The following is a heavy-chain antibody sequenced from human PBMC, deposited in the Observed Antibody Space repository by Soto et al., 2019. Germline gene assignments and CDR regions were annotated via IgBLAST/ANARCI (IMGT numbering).Heavy chain of an antibody. J-gene: IGHJ4*02. CDR1: GGSISSSSYY. Sequence: SETLSLTCAVSGGSISSSSYYWGWIRQPPGKGLERIGSIYYSGSTYYTPSLQSRVAISVDTSKNQFSLKLNSVTAADTAVYYCARRTVNIRTFYSGLKTHCFDYWGQGTLVTV. D-gene: IGHD6-19*01. CDR2: IYYSGST. CDR3: ARRTVNIRTFYSGLKTHCFDY. V-gene: IGHV4-39*01.